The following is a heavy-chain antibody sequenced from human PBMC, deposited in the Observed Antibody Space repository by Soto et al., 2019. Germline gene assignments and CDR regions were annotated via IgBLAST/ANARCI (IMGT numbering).Heavy chain of an antibody. Sequence: ASVKVSCKASGYTFTSYAMHWVRQAPGQRLEWMGWINAGNGNTKYSQKFQGRVTITRDTSASTAYMELSSLRSEDTAVYYCARDWQLGSYYYYYYMDVWGKGTTVTVSS. D-gene: IGHD6-6*01. V-gene: IGHV1-3*01. J-gene: IGHJ6*03. CDR3: ARDWQLGSYYYYYYMDV. CDR1: GYTFTSYA. CDR2: INAGNGNT.